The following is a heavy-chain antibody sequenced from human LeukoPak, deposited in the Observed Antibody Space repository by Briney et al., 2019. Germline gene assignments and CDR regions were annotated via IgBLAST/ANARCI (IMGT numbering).Heavy chain of an antibody. D-gene: IGHD1-26*01. J-gene: IGHJ4*02. CDR2: IDPSDSYT. CDR1: GYSFTHYW. CDR3: ARQGRGSYRRDFDY. Sequence: GESLKISCKGSGYSFTHYWITWVRQMPGKGLEWMGRIDPSDSYTNYSPSFQGHVTISVDKSISTAYLQWSSLRASDTAMYYCARQGRGSYRRDFDYWGQGTLVTVSS. V-gene: IGHV5-10-1*01.